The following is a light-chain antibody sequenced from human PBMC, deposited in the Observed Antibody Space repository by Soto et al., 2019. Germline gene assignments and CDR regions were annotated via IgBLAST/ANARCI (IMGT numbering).Light chain of an antibody. J-gene: IGKJ1*01. CDR3: QQYNNYPWT. Sequence: DIQMTQSPSTLSASVGDRVTITCRASQSISSWLAWYQQKPGKAPKLLIYKASSLESGVPSRFSGSGSGTEFTLTISSLQPDDFATSYCQQYNNYPWTFGQGNNVEIK. CDR1: QSISSW. V-gene: IGKV1-5*03. CDR2: KAS.